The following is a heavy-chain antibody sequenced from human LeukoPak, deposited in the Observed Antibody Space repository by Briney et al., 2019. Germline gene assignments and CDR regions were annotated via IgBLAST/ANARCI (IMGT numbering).Heavy chain of an antibody. CDR1: GGSLNSYY. V-gene: IGHV4-59*12. Sequence: PSETLSLTCTVSGGSLNSYYWSWIRQPPGKGLEWSGYIYYSGSTNYNPSLKSRVTISVDTSKNQFSLKLSSVTAADTAAYYCARGRPNYYGSGSYSRFGRNWFDPWGQGNLVTVSS. D-gene: IGHD3-10*01. CDR2: IYYSGST. CDR3: ARGRPNYYGSGSYSRFGRNWFDP. J-gene: IGHJ5*02.